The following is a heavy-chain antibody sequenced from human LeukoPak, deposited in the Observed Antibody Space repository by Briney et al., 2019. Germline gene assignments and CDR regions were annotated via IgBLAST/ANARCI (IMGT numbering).Heavy chain of an antibody. CDR2: IHYSGNT. Sequence: SETLSLTCTVSGGSISSYHWSWIRQPPGKGLEWIGYIHYSGNTNYNPSSRSRVTSLVDTTKNQLSLRLSSVTAADTAVHYCARARLGGIVVVPAGSEGRYWFGRWGQGTLVTVSS. J-gene: IGHJ5*02. CDR3: ARARLGGIVVVPAGSEGRYWFGR. D-gene: IGHD2-2*01. CDR1: GGSISSYH. V-gene: IGHV4-59*01.